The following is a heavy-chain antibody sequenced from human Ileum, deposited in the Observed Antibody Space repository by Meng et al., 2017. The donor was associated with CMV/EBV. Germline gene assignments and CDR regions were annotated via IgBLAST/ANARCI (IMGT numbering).Heavy chain of an antibody. CDR2: IKQDGSEK. D-gene: IGHD1-26*01. Sequence: GESLKISCAASGFTFSSYWMSWVRQAPGKGLEWVANIKQDGSEKYYVDSVKGRFTISRDNAKNSLYLQMNSLRAEDTAVYYCASPRTLFRGATLYGMDVWGQGTTVTVSS. CDR1: GFTFSSYW. V-gene: IGHV3-7*01. J-gene: IGHJ6*02. CDR3: ASPRTLFRGATLYGMDV.